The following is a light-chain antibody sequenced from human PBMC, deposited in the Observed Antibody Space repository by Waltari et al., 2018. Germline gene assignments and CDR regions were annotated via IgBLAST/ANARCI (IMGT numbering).Light chain of an antibody. J-gene: IGKJ2*01. CDR3: QQSYSPYT. Sequence: DIQMTHSPSSLSASVGDRVTITCRASQSISSYLNWYQQKPGKAPKLLIYTASSLQSGVPSRFSGSGSGTDFTLTISSLQPEDFATYYCQQSYSPYTFGQGTKLEIK. V-gene: IGKV1-39*01. CDR1: QSISSY. CDR2: TAS.